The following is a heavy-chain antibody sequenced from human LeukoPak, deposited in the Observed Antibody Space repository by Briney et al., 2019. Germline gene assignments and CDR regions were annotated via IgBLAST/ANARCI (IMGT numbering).Heavy chain of an antibody. D-gene: IGHD2-15*01. CDR1: EGTFSSYG. V-gene: IGHV1-18*01. J-gene: IGHJ5*02. CDR3: ALAQAAFDP. Sequence: GASVKVSCKASEGTFSSYGISWVRQAPGQGLEWMGWISAYNGNTNYAQKLQGRVTMTTDTSTSTAYMELRSLRSDDTAVYYCALAQAAFDPWGQGTLVTVSS. CDR2: ISAYNGNT.